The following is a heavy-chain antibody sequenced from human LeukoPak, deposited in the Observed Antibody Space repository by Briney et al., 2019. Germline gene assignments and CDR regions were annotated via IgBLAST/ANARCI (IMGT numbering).Heavy chain of an antibody. CDR3: ARDVTDDYSNYYSLFDS. D-gene: IGHD4-11*01. V-gene: IGHV3-7*01. CDR1: GFTFSNYW. Sequence: GGSLRLSCAASGFTFSNYWMSWVRQAPGKGLEWVANINQDESEKFYVDSVKGRFTISRDNAKNSLYLQMNSLRAEDTAVYYCARDVTDDYSNYYSLFDSWGQGTLVTVSS. J-gene: IGHJ4*02. CDR2: INQDESEK.